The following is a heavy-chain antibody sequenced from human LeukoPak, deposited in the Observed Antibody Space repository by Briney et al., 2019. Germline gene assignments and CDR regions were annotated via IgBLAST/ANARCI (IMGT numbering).Heavy chain of an antibody. CDR2: MNPNSGNT. Sequence: ASVKVSCKASGCTFTSYDINWVRQATGQGLEWMGWMNPNSGNTGYAQKFQGRVTITRNTSISTAYMELSSLRSEDTAVYYCAHSPALLGYFDYWGQGTLVTVSS. CDR1: GCTFTSYD. D-gene: IGHD2-8*02. CDR3: AHSPALLGYFDY. V-gene: IGHV1-8*03. J-gene: IGHJ4*02.